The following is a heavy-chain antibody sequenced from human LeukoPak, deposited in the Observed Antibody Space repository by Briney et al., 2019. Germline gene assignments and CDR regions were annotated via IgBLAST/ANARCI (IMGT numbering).Heavy chain of an antibody. CDR1: GFTFSSNS. D-gene: IGHD2-15*01. CDR2: ISSSSSTI. V-gene: IGHV3-48*04. Sequence: GGSLRLSCAASGFTFSSNSMNWVRQAPGKGPEWVSYISSSSSTIYYADSVKGRFTISRDNAKNSLYLQMNSLRAEDTAVYYCARSYCSGGTCYNYYYYYMDVWGKGTTVTVSS. CDR3: ARSYCSGGTCYNYYYYYMDV. J-gene: IGHJ6*03.